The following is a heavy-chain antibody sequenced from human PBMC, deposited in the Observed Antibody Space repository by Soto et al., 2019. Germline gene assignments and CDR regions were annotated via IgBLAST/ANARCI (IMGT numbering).Heavy chain of an antibody. V-gene: IGHV3-49*03. D-gene: IGHD2-2*01. CDR3: ARVDCTSNSCSNLLGY. J-gene: IGHJ4*02. Sequence: GGSLRLSCISSGFTFGDYAMSWLRQGPGKGLEWVGFIRSRAYGVTTDYATSVKGRFTISRDDSKGIAYLQMNSLKTEDTAVYFCARVDCTSNSCSNLLGYWGQGALVTVSS. CDR1: GFTFGDYA. CDR2: IRSRAYGVTT.